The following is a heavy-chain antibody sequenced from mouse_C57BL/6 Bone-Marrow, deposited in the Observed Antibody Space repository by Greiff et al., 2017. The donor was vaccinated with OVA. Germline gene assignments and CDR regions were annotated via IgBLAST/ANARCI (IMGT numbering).Heavy chain of an antibody. Sequence: QVQLQQPGAELVKPGASVKMSCKASGYTFTSYWITWVKQRPGQGLEWIGDIYPGSGSTNYNEKFKSKATLTVDTSSSTAYMQLSSLTSEDSAVYYCARNYYGSSYTSVFAYWGQGTLVTVSA. CDR1: GYTFTSYW. CDR2: IYPGSGST. CDR3: ARNYYGSSYTSVFAY. D-gene: IGHD1-1*01. V-gene: IGHV1-55*01. J-gene: IGHJ3*01.